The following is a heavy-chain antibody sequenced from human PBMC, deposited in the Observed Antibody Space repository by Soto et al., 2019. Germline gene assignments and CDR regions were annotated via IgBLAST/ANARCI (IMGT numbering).Heavy chain of an antibody. CDR3: ARDGIQSGEFDP. D-gene: IGHD1-26*01. CDR2: NSSSGTII. Sequence: EVQLLESGGGLVQPGGSLRLSCAASGFTFSSYEMNWVRQVPGKGLEWVSYNSSSGTIIYYADSVKGRFTISRDNAKNSVYLQMNSLRVEDTAVYYCARDGIQSGEFDPWGQGTLVTVSS. J-gene: IGHJ5*02. CDR1: GFTFSSYE. V-gene: IGHV3-48*03.